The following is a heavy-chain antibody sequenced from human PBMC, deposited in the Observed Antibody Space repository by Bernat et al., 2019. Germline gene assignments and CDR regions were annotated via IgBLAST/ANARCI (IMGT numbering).Heavy chain of an antibody. CDR1: GYTFTYYY. J-gene: IGHJ4*02. CDR2: INPDTGDT. D-gene: IGHD2-21*01. CDR3: AVVYFYGGGASAPPSH. V-gene: IGHV1-2*02. Sequence: QVQLVQSGAEVKKPGASVTVSCKASGYTFTYYYIYWVRQAPGQGLECMGWINPDTGDTNYAQKFQGRVTMTRDTSISTVYMELSRLTSDDAAVYYCAVVYFYGGGASAPPSHWGQGTVVTVSS.